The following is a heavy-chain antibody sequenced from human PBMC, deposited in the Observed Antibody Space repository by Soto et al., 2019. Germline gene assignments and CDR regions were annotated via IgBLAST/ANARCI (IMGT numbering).Heavy chain of an antibody. V-gene: IGHV4-39*07. Sequence: ILSVTCSLSGDYITSTTHSWSGIRQPPGKGLEWVGSIYYSGRTYYNPSLRSRVTISVDRSKKQFYLTMRYVKAAETAVYYWSRDAGGTSDHWAPGSVLTVSS. CDR3: SRDAGGTSDH. J-gene: IGHJ4*01. D-gene: IGHD6-13*01. CDR1: GDYITSTTHS. CDR2: IYYSGRT.